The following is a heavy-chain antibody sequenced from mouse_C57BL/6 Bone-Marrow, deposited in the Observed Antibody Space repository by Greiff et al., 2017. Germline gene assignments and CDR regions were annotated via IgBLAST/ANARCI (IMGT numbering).Heavy chain of an antibody. CDR3: ERGDYYAMDY. Sequence: VKLMESGAELARPGASVKLSCKASGYTFTSYGISWVKQRTGQGLEWIGEIYPRSGNTYYNEKFKGKATLTADKSSSTAYMELRSLTSEDSAVYFCERGDYYAMDYWGQGTSVTVSS. J-gene: IGHJ4*01. CDR1: GYTFTSYG. CDR2: IYPRSGNT. V-gene: IGHV1-81*01.